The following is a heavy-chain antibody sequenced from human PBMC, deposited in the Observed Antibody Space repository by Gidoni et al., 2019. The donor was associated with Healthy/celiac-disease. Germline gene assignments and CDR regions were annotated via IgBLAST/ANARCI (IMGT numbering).Heavy chain of an antibody. D-gene: IGHD3-3*01. V-gene: IGHV3-30*18. Sequence: QVQLVESGGGVVQPGRSLRLSCAASGFTFSSYGMHWVRQAPGKGLEWVAVISYDGSNKYYADSVKGRFTISRDNSKNTLYLQMNSLRAEDTAVYYCAKGGIRFLEWLSPYFDYWGQGTLVTVSS. CDR2: ISYDGSNK. CDR1: GFTFSSYG. CDR3: AKGGIRFLEWLSPYFDY. J-gene: IGHJ4*02.